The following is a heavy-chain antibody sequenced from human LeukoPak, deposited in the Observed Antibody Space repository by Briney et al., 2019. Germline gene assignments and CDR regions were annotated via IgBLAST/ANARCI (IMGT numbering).Heavy chain of an antibody. Sequence: ASVKVCCKVSGYTFTGYYMHWVRQAPGQGLEWMGWMNPNSGGTNYAQKFQGRVTMTRDTSISTAYMELSRLRSDDTAVYYCARGAPHYDILTGYYFDKGGSDYWGQGTLVTVSS. D-gene: IGHD3-9*01. CDR3: ARGAPHYDILTGYYFDKGGSDY. J-gene: IGHJ4*02. V-gene: IGHV1-2*02. CDR2: MNPNSGGT. CDR1: GYTFTGYY.